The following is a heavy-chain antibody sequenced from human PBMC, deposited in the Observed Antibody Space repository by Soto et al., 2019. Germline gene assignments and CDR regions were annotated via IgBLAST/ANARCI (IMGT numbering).Heavy chain of an antibody. J-gene: IGHJ4*02. CDR1: GFTFSRYA. V-gene: IGHV3-23*01. CDR3: ASRSSGWYFDD. CDR2: ISGSGGST. Sequence: EVQLLESGGGLVQPGGSLRLSCAASGFTFSRYAMNWVRQGPGRGLEWVSVISGSGGSTYYADSVKGRFTISRDNSKNTLYLQMNSLRAEDTAVYYCASRSSGWYFDDWGQGTLVTVSS. D-gene: IGHD6-19*01.